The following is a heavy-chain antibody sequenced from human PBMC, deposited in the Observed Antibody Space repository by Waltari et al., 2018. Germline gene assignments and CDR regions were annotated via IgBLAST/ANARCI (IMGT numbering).Heavy chain of an antibody. J-gene: IGHJ5*02. V-gene: IGHV4-39*07. CDR3: ASSSSWYINWFDP. Sequence: QPQLQESGPGLVKPSETLSLTCTVSGGSISSSSYYWGWIRQPPGKGLEWIGSIYYSGSTYYNPSLKSRVTISVDTSKNQFSLKLSSVTAADTAVYYCASSSSWYINWFDPWGQGTLVTVSS. D-gene: IGHD6-13*01. CDR2: IYYSGST. CDR1: GGSISSSSYY.